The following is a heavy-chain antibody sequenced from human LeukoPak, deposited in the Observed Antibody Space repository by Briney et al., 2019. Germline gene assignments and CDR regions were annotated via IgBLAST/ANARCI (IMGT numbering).Heavy chain of an antibody. V-gene: IGHV3-30*04. CDR3: ARDSSYGAYDY. CDR1: EFTFSSYT. Sequence: PGGSLRLSCAASEFTFSSYTMNWVRQAPGKGLEWVAVISYDGSNKYYADSVKGRFTISRDNSKNTLYLQMNSLRAEDTAVYYCARDSSYGAYDYWGQGTLVTVSS. D-gene: IGHD4-17*01. J-gene: IGHJ4*02. CDR2: ISYDGSNK.